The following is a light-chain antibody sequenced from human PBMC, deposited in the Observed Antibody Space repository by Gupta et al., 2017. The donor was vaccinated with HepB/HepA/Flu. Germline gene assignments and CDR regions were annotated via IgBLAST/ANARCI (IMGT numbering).Light chain of an antibody. CDR2: WAS. CDR1: QSVLYSSNNKNY. J-gene: IGKJ2*01. V-gene: IGKV4-1*01. CDR3: QQYYSTPPT. Sequence: IVMTQSPDSLAGSLGERATINCKSSQSVLYSSNNKNYLAWYQQKPGQPPKLLIYWASTRESGVPDRFSGSGSGTDFTLTISSLQAEDVAVYYCQQYYSTPPTFGQGTKLEIK.